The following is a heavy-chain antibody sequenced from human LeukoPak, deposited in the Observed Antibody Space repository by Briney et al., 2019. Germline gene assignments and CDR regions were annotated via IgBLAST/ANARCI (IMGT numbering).Heavy chain of an antibody. D-gene: IGHD3-3*01. CDR1: GFTFDDYA. CDR3: AKDLRGFDLWSGYFDY. Sequence: QPGGSLRLSCAASGFTFDDYAMHWVRQAPGKGLEWVSGISWNSGSIGYADSVKGRFTISRDNSKNTLYLQMNSLRAEDTAVYYCAKDLRGFDLWSGYFDYWGQGTLVTASS. J-gene: IGHJ4*02. V-gene: IGHV3-9*01. CDR2: ISWNSGSI.